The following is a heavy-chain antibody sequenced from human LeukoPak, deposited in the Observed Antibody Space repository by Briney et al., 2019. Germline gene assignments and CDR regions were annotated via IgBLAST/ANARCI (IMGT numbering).Heavy chain of an antibody. Sequence: SQTLSLTCAISGDSVSINSAAWNWIRQSPSRGLEWLGSTYYRSKWYNDYAVSVKSRITINPDTSKNQFSLQLNSVTPEDTAVYYCARGGSSSWSPFFDYWGQGTLVTVSS. CDR3: ARGGSSSWSPFFDY. D-gene: IGHD6-13*01. CDR1: GDSVSINSAA. CDR2: TYYRSKWYN. V-gene: IGHV6-1*01. J-gene: IGHJ4*02.